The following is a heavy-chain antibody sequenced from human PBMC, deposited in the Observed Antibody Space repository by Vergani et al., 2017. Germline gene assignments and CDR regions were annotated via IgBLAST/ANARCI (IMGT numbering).Heavy chain of an antibody. Sequence: VQLVESGGGVVRPGGSLRLSCAASGFTFDDYGMSWVRQAPGKGLEWVAFINYDGSKKQYLDSARGRFTISRDNSKNTLHLQMNSLGAKDTAIYYCAKGWDRXYGDFKPYYNMDVWGQGTAVAVSS. CDR3: AKGWDRXYGDFKPYYNMDV. CDR1: GFTFDDYG. J-gene: IGHJ6*02. CDR2: INYDGSKK. D-gene: IGHD1-26*01. V-gene: IGHV3-30*02.